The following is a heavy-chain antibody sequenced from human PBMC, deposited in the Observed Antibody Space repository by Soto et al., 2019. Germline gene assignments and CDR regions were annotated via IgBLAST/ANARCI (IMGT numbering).Heavy chain of an antibody. V-gene: IGHV1-18*01. D-gene: IGHD2-15*01. CDR3: ARDIVVVVAATPSYYYYGMDV. Sequence: ASVKVSCKASGYTFTSYGISWVRQAPGQGLEWMGWISAYNGNTNYAQKLQGKVNMTTDTSTSTTYMELRSLRSDDTAAYYCARDIVVVVAATPSYYYYGMDVWGQGTTVTVSS. CDR1: GYTFTSYG. J-gene: IGHJ6*02. CDR2: ISAYNGNT.